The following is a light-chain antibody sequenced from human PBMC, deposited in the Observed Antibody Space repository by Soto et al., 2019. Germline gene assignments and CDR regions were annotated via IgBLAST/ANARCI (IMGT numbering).Light chain of an antibody. V-gene: IGKV3-20*01. J-gene: IGKJ5*01. CDR2: GAS. CDR3: QQHDILPIT. CDR1: QSVSSSY. Sequence: EIVLTQSSGTLSLSPGERATLSCRASQSVSSSYLAWYQQKPGQAPRLLIYGASSRATGIPDRFSGSGSGTDFTLTISRLEPEDFALYYCQQHDILPITFGQGTRLEIK.